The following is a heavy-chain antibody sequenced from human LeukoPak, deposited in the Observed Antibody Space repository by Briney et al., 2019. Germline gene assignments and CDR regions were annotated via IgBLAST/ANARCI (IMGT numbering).Heavy chain of an antibody. Sequence: GASVKVSCKASGYTFTSYDINWVRQAPGQGLEWMGIINPSGGSTSYAQKFQGRVTMTRDTSTSTVYMELSSLRSEDTAVYYCARDYPYSSSWYSPPDYWGQGTLVTVSS. CDR1: GYTFTSYD. V-gene: IGHV1-46*01. J-gene: IGHJ4*02. CDR3: ARDYPYSSSWYSPPDY. CDR2: INPSGGST. D-gene: IGHD6-13*01.